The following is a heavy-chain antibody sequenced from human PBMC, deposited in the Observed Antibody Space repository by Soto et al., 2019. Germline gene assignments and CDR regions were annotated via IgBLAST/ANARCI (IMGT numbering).Heavy chain of an antibody. CDR3: ARGEDAFFYYGLDV. J-gene: IGHJ6*02. CDR1: DGSITSSY. Sequence: SETLSLTCSVADGSITSSYGSWIRQTPGKGLEWIAYIYDTGISGYTPSTSYNPSLKSRVTMSVDTSKSQFSLKLTSVTAADTAVYYCARGEDAFFYYGLDVWGQGITVTVSS. CDR2: IYDTGISGYTPST. V-gene: IGHV4-59*01.